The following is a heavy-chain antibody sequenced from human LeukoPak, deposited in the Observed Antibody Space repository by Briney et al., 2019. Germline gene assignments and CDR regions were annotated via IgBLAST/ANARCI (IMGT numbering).Heavy chain of an antibody. CDR2: INAGNGNT. J-gene: IGHJ5*02. D-gene: IGHD3-10*01. CDR1: GYTFTSYA. V-gene: IGHV1-3*01. Sequence: GASVKVSCKASGYTFTSYAMHWVRQAPGQRLEWMGWINAGNGNTKYSQKFQGRVTITRDTSASTAYMELRSLRSDDTAVYYCARVRGVIILRDNWFDPWGQGTLVTVSS. CDR3: ARVRGVIILRDNWFDP.